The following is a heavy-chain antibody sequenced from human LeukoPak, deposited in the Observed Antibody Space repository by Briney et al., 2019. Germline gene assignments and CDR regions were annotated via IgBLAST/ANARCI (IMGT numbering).Heavy chain of an antibody. CDR3: ARRLTGYYHYYYYYYMDV. J-gene: IGHJ6*03. CDR2: MNPNSGNT. CDR1: GYTFSNYN. D-gene: IGHD3-9*01. Sequence: GASVKVSCKASGYTFSNYNIHWVRQAPGQGLEWMGWMNPNSGNTGYAQKFQGRVTMTRNTSISTAYMELSSLRSEDTAVYYCARRLTGYYHYYYYYYMDVWGKGTTVTISS. V-gene: IGHV1-8*02.